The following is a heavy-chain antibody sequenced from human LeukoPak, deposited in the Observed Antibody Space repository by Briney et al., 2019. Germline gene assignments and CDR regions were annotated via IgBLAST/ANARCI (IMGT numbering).Heavy chain of an antibody. CDR1: GFTFRSYA. V-gene: IGHV3-23*01. J-gene: IGHJ4*02. CDR3: ARLVGISPLDY. CDR2: ISGSPDNT. Sequence: GGSLRLSCVVSGFTFRSYAMYWVRQAPGKGLEWVSEISGSPDNTYYADSVKGRFATSRDDSRNTLYLQMNSLRAEDTAVYYCARLVGISPLDYWGQGTPVTVSS. D-gene: IGHD1-26*01.